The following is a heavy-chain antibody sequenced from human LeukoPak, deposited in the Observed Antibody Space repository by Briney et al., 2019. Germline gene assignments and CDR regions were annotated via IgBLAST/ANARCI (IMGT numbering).Heavy chain of an antibody. CDR1: GGTFSSYA. CDR3: ATAYIVTTNGDKVYYYMDV. D-gene: IGHD5-24*01. J-gene: IGHJ6*03. Sequence: GASVKVSCKASGGTFSSYAISWVRQAPGQGLEWMGRIIPILGIANYAQKFQGRVTITADKSTSTAYMELSSLTSEDTALYYCATAYIVTTNGDKVYYYMDVWGTGTTVTVSS. V-gene: IGHV1-69*04. CDR2: IIPILGIA.